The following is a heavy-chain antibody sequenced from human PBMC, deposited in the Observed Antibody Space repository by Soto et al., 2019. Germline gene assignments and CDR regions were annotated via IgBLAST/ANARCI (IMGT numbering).Heavy chain of an antibody. CDR2: ISAYNGDT. V-gene: IGHV1-18*01. D-gene: IGHD2-15*01. CDR3: ARGYCSGGICYPNDF. Sequence: QVQLVQSGAEVKKPGASVKVSCKASGYTFTKYGITWVRQAPGQGLEWMGWISAYNGDTNYAQKLQGRVTMTTDTSTTTAYMELMGLTSDDTAVYYCARGYCSGGICYPNDFWGQGTLVTGSS. CDR1: GYTFTKYG. J-gene: IGHJ4*02.